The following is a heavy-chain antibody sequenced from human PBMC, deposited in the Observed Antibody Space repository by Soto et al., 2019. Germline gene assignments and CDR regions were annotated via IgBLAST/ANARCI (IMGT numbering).Heavy chain of an antibody. J-gene: IGHJ4*02. Sequence: SETLSLTCTVSGGSISSGGYYWSWIRRHPGKGLEWIGYIYYSGSTYYNPSLKSRITISVDTSKNQFSLKLSSVTAADTAVYYCARDYGGYFDYWGQGTLVTVSS. V-gene: IGHV4-31*03. CDR2: IYYSGST. D-gene: IGHD4-17*01. CDR3: ARDYGGYFDY. CDR1: GGSISSGGYY.